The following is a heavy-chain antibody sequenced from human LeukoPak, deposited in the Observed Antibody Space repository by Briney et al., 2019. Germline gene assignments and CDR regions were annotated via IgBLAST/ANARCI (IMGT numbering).Heavy chain of an antibody. D-gene: IGHD6-13*01. CDR1: GGSFSGYY. CDR2: IYHSGST. J-gene: IGHJ5*02. Sequence: SETLSLTCAVYGGSFSGYYWGWIRQPPGKGLEWIGSIYHSGSTYYNPSLKSRVTISVDASKNQFSLKLSSVTAADTAVYYCARNPAAGTRDWFDPWGQGTLVTVSS. V-gene: IGHV4-38-2*01. CDR3: ARNPAAGTRDWFDP.